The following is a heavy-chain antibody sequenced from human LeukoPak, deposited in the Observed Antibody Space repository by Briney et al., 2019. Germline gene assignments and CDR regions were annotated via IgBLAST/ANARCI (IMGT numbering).Heavy chain of an antibody. CDR2: IYSGGNT. J-gene: IGHJ6*02. CDR3: ARAAPQSTYGMDV. V-gene: IGHV3-53*04. CDR1: GFTVSSNY. Sequence: GGSLRLSCAASGFTVSSNYMSWVRQAPGKGLEWVSVIYSGGNTYYADSVKGRFTISRHNSKNTLYLQMNSLRAEDTAVYYCARAAPQSTYGMDVWGQGTTVTVSS.